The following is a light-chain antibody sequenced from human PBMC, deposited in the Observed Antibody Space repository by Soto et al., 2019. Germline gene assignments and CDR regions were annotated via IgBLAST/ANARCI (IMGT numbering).Light chain of an antibody. CDR2: DVN. J-gene: IGLJ1*01. CDR1: SSDVGFYNY. V-gene: IGLV2-14*03. Sequence: QSVLTQPASVSGSPGQSIAISCTGTSSDVGFYNYVSWYQQHPGKAPKLMVYDVNNRPSGVSNRFSGSKSGNTASLTISGLQAEDEADYYCCSYAGSSFYVFGTGTKVTVL. CDR3: CSYAGSSFYV.